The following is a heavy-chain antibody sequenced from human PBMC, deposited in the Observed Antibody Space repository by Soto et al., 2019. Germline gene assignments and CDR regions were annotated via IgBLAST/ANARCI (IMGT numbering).Heavy chain of an antibody. J-gene: IGHJ4*02. CDR3: AKRLAVAGGSDY. Sequence: GGSLRLSCAASGFTLSNYAVNWVRQAPGKGLEWVSAISGSGGSTYYADSVKGRFTISRDNSKNTLYLQMNSLRAEDTAVYYCAKRLAVAGGSDYWGQGTLVTVSS. V-gene: IGHV3-23*01. CDR2: ISGSGGST. CDR1: GFTLSNYA. D-gene: IGHD6-19*01.